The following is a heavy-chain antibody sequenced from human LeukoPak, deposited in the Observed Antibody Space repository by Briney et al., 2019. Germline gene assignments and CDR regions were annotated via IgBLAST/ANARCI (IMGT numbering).Heavy chain of an antibody. V-gene: IGHV4-39*07. D-gene: IGHD6-13*01. Sequence: SETLSLTCTVSGGSISSSSYYWGWIRQPPGKGLEWIGSIYYSGSTNYNPSLKSRVTISVDTSKNQFSLKLSSVTAADTAVYYCARAGYSSSWTPSWFDPWGQGTLVTVSS. J-gene: IGHJ5*02. CDR2: IYYSGST. CDR1: GGSISSSSYY. CDR3: ARAGYSSSWTPSWFDP.